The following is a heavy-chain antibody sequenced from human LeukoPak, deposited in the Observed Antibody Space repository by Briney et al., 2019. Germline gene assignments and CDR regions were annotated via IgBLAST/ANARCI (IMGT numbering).Heavy chain of an antibody. CDR2: IYYSGST. CDR3: AETRYFDL. J-gene: IGHJ2*01. CDR1: GGSISSSSYY. Sequence: PSETLSLTCTVSGGSISSSSYYWGWIRQPPGKGLEWIGSIYYSGSTSYNPSLKSRVTISVDTSKNQFSLKLSSVTAADTAVYYCAETRYFDLWGRGTLVTVSS. V-gene: IGHV4-39*01.